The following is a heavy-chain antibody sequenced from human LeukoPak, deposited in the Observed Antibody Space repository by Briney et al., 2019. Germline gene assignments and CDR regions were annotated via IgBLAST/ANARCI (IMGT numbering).Heavy chain of an antibody. Sequence: PSETLSLTCTVSGGSISSDDYYWSWIRQPPGKGLEWIGHITYSGSTDYSPSLRSRVTMSVGTSKNQYSLKLNSVTAAETAMYFCARGGVGGYDYFDSWGQGTLVAVSS. CDR2: ITYSGST. CDR3: ARGGVGGYDYFDS. J-gene: IGHJ4*02. D-gene: IGHD5-12*01. CDR1: GGSISSDDYY. V-gene: IGHV4-30-4*01.